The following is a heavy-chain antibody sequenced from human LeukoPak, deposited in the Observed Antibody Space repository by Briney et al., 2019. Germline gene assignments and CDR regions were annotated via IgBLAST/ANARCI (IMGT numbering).Heavy chain of an antibody. J-gene: IGHJ5*02. D-gene: IGHD1-26*01. CDR1: GFTFSGSA. Sequence: GGSLKLSCAASGFTFSGSAIHGVRQSSGKGREWVGQIDKKDKGYATATAYVASVKGRFTISRDDSINTAYLQMKSLKTEDTALYYCTRDSGTYNWFDPWGQGTLVTVSS. CDR3: TRDSGTYNWFDP. CDR2: IDKKDKGYATAT. V-gene: IGHV3-73*01.